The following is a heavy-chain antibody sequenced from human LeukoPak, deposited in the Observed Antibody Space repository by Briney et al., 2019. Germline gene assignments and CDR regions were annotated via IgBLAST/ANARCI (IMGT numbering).Heavy chain of an antibody. D-gene: IGHD3/OR15-3a*01. CDR1: GGSISSGGYY. V-gene: IGHV4-31*03. Sequence: SETLSLTCTVSGGSISSGGYYWSWIRQHPGKGLEWIGYIYYSGSTYYNPSLKSRVTISVDTSKNHFSLDLSSVTAADTAVYYCAALSYDFRSDYWGQGTLVTVSS. CDR2: IYYSGST. CDR3: AALSYDFRSDY. J-gene: IGHJ4*02.